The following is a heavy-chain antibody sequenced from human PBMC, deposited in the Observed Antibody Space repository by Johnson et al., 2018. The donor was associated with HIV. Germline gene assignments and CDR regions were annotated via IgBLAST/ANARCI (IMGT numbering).Heavy chain of an antibody. CDR1: GFTVSSNY. D-gene: IGHD6-6*01. CDR3: ARGGQLPALDGFDI. CDR2: IYSGGST. Sequence: AQLVESGGGVVQPGGSLRLSCAASGFTVSSNYMSWVRQAPGKGLEWVSVIYSGGSTYYADSRQGSFTFSRDNSKNTLHLQMNSLRAEDTAVYYCARGGQLPALDGFDIWGQGTMVTVSS. J-gene: IGHJ3*02. V-gene: IGHV3-66*01.